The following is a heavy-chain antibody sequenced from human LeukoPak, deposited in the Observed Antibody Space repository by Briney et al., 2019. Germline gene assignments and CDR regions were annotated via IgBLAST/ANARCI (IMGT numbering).Heavy chain of an antibody. CDR3: AKSQMALEWLLYHFDY. J-gene: IGHJ4*02. D-gene: IGHD3-3*01. Sequence: GGSLRLSCAASGFTFSSYAMSWVRQVPGKGLEWVSTISGSGGSTHHADSVKGRFTISRDNSKNTLYLQMNSLRAEDTAVYYCAKSQMALEWLLYHFDYWGQGTLVTVSS. V-gene: IGHV3-23*01. CDR1: GFTFSSYA. CDR2: ISGSGGST.